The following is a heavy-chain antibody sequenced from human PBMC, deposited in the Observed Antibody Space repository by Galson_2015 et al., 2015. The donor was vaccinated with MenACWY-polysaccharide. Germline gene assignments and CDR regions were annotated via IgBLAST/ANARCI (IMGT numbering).Heavy chain of an antibody. CDR1: GYSFATYW. CDR3: ARHGLKTQWTWFDP. CDR2: IYPGDSDT. D-gene: IGHD6-19*01. J-gene: IGHJ5*02. Sequence: QSGAEVKKPGESLKISCKGSGYSFATYWIGWVRQMPGKGLEWMGIIYPGDSDTRYSPSFQGRVTISADKSINTAHLQWKSLRASDTAIYYCARHGLKTQWTWFDPWGQGTLVTVSS. V-gene: IGHV5-51*01.